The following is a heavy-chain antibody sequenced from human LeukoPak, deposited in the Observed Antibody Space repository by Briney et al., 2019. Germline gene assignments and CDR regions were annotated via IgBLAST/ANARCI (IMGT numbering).Heavy chain of an antibody. CDR2: ISGSGDST. CDR1: GFTFSSYV. CDR3: AKGRCSSSVSCLKSPDY. J-gene: IGHJ4*02. V-gene: IGHV3-23*01. D-gene: IGHD3-10*01. Sequence: TGGSLRLSCAASGFTFSSYVMSWIRQAPGKGLVWVSLISGSGDSTYYADSVKGRFTISRDNTTKTLSLNMNTLRAKAATVDDCAKGRCSSSVSCLKSPDYWGQGTLVTVSS.